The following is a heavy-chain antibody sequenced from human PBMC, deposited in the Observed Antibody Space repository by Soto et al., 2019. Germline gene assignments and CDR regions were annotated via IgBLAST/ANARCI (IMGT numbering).Heavy chain of an antibody. CDR3: ARGGTIFGVVIPYYYYGMDV. V-gene: IGHV3-23*01. CDR1: GFTFSSYA. D-gene: IGHD3-3*01. CDR2: ISGSGGST. Sequence: VRLSCAASGFTFSSYAMSWVRQAPGKGLEWVSAISGSGGSTYYADSVKGRFTISRDNSTSTAYMELSSLRSEDTAVYYCARGGTIFGVVIPYYYYGMDVWGQGTTVTVSS. J-gene: IGHJ6*02.